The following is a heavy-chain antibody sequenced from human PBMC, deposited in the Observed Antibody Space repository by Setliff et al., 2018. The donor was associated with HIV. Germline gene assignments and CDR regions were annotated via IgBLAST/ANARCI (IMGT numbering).Heavy chain of an antibody. CDR2: IFSSGST. V-gene: IGHV4-39*07. D-gene: IGHD3-22*01. CDR1: GGSITSSTYY. Sequence: SETLSLTCTVSGGSITSSTYYWDWIRQPPGKGLEWIGSIFSSGSTYYNPSVKSRVTISIDTSKNPFSLRLSSVTAADTAVYYCARDHKYYYDSSCLDYWRQGTLVTVSS. CDR3: ARDHKYYYDSSCLDY. J-gene: IGHJ4*02.